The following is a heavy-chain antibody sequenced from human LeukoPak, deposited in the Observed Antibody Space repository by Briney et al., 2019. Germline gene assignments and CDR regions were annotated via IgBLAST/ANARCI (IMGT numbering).Heavy chain of an antibody. D-gene: IGHD3-9*01. Sequence: ASVKVSCKASGGTFSSYAISWVRQAPGQGLEWMGGIIPIFGTANYAQKFQGRVTITTDESTSTAYMELSSLRSEDTAVYYCARAPVLRYFDWVRGNAFDIWGQGTMVTVSS. V-gene: IGHV1-69*05. CDR1: GGTFSSYA. CDR2: IIPIFGTA. CDR3: ARAPVLRYFDWVRGNAFDI. J-gene: IGHJ3*02.